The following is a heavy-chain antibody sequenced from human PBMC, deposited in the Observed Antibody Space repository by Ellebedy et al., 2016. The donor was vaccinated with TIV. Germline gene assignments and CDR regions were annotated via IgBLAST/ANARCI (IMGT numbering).Heavy chain of an antibody. J-gene: IGHJ6*02. V-gene: IGHV3-30*02. CDR3: AKDRGNYGGAPYNGMDI. CDR2: IRFDGNNA. CDR1: GFIFSNSG. D-gene: IGHD3-10*01. Sequence: GGSLRLSCAASGFIFSNSGMNWVRQAPGKGLEWVAFIRFDGNNASYADSVKGRFTISRDNSKNTLYLQMKSLRAEETAVYYCAKDRGNYGGAPYNGMDIWGQGTTVTVSS.